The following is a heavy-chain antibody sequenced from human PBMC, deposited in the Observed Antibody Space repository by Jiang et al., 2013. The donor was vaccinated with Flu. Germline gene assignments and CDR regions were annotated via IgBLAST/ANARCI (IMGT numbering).Heavy chain of an antibody. CDR2: SYDTGSGSP. CDR1: GGSLSSYY. CDR3: ARSGPGERCNSVSCSYGMDV. J-gene: IGHJ6*02. V-gene: IGHV4-59*08. Sequence: QLVESGPGLVKPSETLSLTCSVSGGSLSSYYWSWIRQPPGKGLEWIGLLGYSYDTGSGSPNYSPSLKSRLTISVDTSKNQFSLKLTSVTAADTAVYYCARSGPGERCNSVSCSYGMDVWGQGTTVTVSS. D-gene: IGHD2-2*01.